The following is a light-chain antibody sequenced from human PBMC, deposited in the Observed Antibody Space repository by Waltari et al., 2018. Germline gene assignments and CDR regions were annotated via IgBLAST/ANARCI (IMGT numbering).Light chain of an antibody. CDR1: SSDVGGYNY. V-gene: IGLV2-11*01. CDR3: CSYVGSNIYWV. J-gene: IGLJ3*02. Sequence: QSALTQPRSVSGSPGQSVTISCTGTSSDVGGYNYVSWYQQNPDKAPKLSSYDITKRPSGVPDRFPGSKSGNPSSLTISGLQAEDEADYYCCSYVGSNIYWVFGGGTKLTVL. CDR2: DIT.